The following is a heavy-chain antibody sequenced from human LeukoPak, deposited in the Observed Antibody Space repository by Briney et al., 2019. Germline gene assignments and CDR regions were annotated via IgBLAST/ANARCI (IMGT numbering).Heavy chain of an antibody. CDR3: TRGPQWSRRVGDVCDI. CDR1: GFILNSNY. Sequence: QPGGSLRLSWAASGFILNSNYMSWGRQAPGRGLGWVSVIHAGIDMTYYADSVKGRFTISRDISKNTLYLQMNRLRGDDTAAYYFTRGPQWSRRVGDVCDIWGEERMVTVSS. D-gene: IGHD1-26*01. CDR2: IHAGIDMT. V-gene: IGHV3-66*01. J-gene: IGHJ3*02.